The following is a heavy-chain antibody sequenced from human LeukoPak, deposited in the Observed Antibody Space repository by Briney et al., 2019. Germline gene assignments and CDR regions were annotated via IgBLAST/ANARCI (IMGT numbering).Heavy chain of an antibody. Sequence: PGGSLRLSCAASGFTFDDYGMSWVRQVPGKGLEWVSGINWNGGSTGYADSVKGRFTISRDNAKNSLYLQMNSLRAEDTALYYCARDLGYCSSTSCLNWFDPWGQGTLVTVSS. CDR3: ARDLGYCSSTSCLNWFDP. CDR2: INWNGGST. V-gene: IGHV3-20*04. CDR1: GFTFDDYG. J-gene: IGHJ5*02. D-gene: IGHD2-2*01.